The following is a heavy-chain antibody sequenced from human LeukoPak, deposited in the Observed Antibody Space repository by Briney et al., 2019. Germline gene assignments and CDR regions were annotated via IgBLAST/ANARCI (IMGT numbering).Heavy chain of an antibody. CDR3: ARHSFYYYYYIDV. J-gene: IGHJ6*03. CDR1: AGSISSSAYY. V-gene: IGHV4-39*01. Sequence: SETLSLTCTVSAGSISSSAYYWGWIRQSPGKGLEWIGDVYYSRSTFYNPSLMSRVTISADTSMNQFSLKLSSVTAADTAVYYCARHSFYYYYYIDVWGKGTTVIVSS. CDR2: VYYSRST.